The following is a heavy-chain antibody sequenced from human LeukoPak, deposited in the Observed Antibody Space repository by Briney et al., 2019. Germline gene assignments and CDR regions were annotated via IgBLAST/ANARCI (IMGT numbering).Heavy chain of an antibody. CDR2: IYYSGST. CDR1: GGSISSGGYY. V-gene: IGHV4-31*03. CDR3: ARDLSDSSGYPPSRAFDI. J-gene: IGHJ3*02. Sequence: SETLSLTCTVSGGSISSGGYYWSWIRQHPGKGLEWIGYIYYSGSTYYNPSLKSRATISVDTSKNQFSLKLSSVAAADTAVYYCARDLSDSSGYPPSRAFDIWGQGTMVTVSS. D-gene: IGHD3-22*01.